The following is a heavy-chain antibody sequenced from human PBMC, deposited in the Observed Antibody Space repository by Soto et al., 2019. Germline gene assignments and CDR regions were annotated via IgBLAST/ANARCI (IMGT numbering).Heavy chain of an antibody. Sequence: SETLSLTCSVSGAALNSGNYYWSWIRQVPGKGLEWIGHIYVTGAVDYNPSLRDRITISQDTSERQFSLNLRLVTAADTAVYYCARLRIATNNYKWFDPWGKGTLVNVPS. V-gene: IGHV4-31*03. CDR3: ARLRIATNNYKWFDP. D-gene: IGHD2-21*01. J-gene: IGHJ5*02. CDR2: IYVTGAV. CDR1: GAALNSGNYY.